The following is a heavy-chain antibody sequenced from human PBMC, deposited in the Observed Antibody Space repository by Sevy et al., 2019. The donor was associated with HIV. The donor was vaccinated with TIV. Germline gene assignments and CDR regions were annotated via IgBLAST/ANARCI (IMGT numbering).Heavy chain of an antibody. CDR2: IKSKTDGGTT. Sequence: GGSLRLSCAASGFTFSNAWMSWVRQAPGKGLEWVGRIKSKTDGGTTDYAAPVKGRFTISRDDSKNTLYLQMNSLKTEDTAVYYCTTEDVITIFGVSKGDGYYMDVWGKGTTVTVSS. CDR3: TTEDVITIFGVSKGDGYYMDV. D-gene: IGHD3-3*01. J-gene: IGHJ6*03. V-gene: IGHV3-15*01. CDR1: GFTFSNAW.